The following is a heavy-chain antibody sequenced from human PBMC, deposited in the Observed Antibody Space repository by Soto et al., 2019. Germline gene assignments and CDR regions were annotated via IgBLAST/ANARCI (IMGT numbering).Heavy chain of an antibody. D-gene: IGHD2-2*01. Sequence: QVQLVESGGGVVQPGRSLRLSCAASGFTFSSYGMHWVRQAPGKGLEWVAVISYDGSNKYYADSVKGRFTISRDNSKNTLYLQMNSLRAEDTAVYYCAKPKRIARYCSSPSCYHSYWYFDLWGRGTLVTVSS. CDR2: ISYDGSNK. V-gene: IGHV3-30*18. CDR3: AKPKRIARYCSSPSCYHSYWYFDL. CDR1: GFTFSSYG. J-gene: IGHJ2*01.